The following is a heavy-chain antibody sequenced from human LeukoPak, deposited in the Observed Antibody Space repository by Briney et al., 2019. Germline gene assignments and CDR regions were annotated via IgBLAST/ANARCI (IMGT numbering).Heavy chain of an antibody. Sequence: GASVKVSCKASGYTFTSYDINWVRQATGQGLGWMGWMNPNSGNTGYAQKFQGRVTMTRNTSISTAYMELSSLRSEDTAVYYCARILSGSYYYYYYYMDVWGKGTTVTISS. CDR2: MNPNSGNT. J-gene: IGHJ6*03. CDR1: GYTFTSYD. V-gene: IGHV1-8*01. D-gene: IGHD1-26*01. CDR3: ARILSGSYYYYYYYMDV.